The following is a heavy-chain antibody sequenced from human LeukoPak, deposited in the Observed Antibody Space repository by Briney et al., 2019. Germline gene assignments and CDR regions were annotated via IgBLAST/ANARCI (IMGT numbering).Heavy chain of an antibody. J-gene: IGHJ4*02. V-gene: IGHV3-30*18. CDR2: ISYDGSNA. D-gene: IGHD6-19*01. CDR1: GFTFSDYG. Sequence: GRSLRLSCAASGFTFSDYGMHWVRQAPGQGLEWVAVISYDGSNAYNADSVQGRFTISRDNSKNTLYLQMNGLRLEDTAVYFCANSAYTSGWEIFDYWGQGTLVIVSS. CDR3: ANSAYTSGWEIFDY.